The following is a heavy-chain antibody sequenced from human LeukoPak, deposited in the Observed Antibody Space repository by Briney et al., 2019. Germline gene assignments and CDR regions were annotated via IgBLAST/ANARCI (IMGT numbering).Heavy chain of an antibody. J-gene: IGHJ4*02. Sequence: KSSETLSLTCSVSGGSISSINWWNWVRQPPGKGLEWIGEMYHSGDTNYNPSLKSRVTMSVDESKNQFSLNLSSVTAADTAVYYCARYSSGRLDYWGQGTLVTVSS. CDR3: ARYSSGRLDY. D-gene: IGHD6-19*01. CDR1: GGSISSINW. CDR2: MYHSGDT. V-gene: IGHV4-4*02.